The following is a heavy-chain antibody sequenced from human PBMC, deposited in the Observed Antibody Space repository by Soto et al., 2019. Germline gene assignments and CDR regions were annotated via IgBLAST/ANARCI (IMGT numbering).Heavy chain of an antibody. D-gene: IGHD3-22*01. CDR3: ARGDSSGYKFFDY. Sequence: LETMCLTCTVSGGSISGYYWSWIRQPPGKGLEWIGYIYYSGSTGYNPSLRRRLTISEDTSKNQFSLRLTSVTAADTAVYYCARGDSSGYKFFDYWGQGTLVTVSS. CDR1: GGSISGYY. CDR2: IYYSGST. J-gene: IGHJ4*02. V-gene: IGHV4-59*01.